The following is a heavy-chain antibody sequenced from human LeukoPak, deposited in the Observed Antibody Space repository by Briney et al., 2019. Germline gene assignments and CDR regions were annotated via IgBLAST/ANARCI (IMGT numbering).Heavy chain of an antibody. Sequence: SETLSLTCTVSGGSVSSGSYYWSWIRQPPGKGLEWIGYIYDSGSTNYNPSLKSRVTISVDTSKNQFSLKLGSVTAADTAVYYCARDPSGYFNYWGQGTLVTVSS. CDR1: GGSVSSGSYY. V-gene: IGHV4-61*01. J-gene: IGHJ4*02. D-gene: IGHD3-22*01. CDR3: ARDPSGYFNY. CDR2: IYDSGST.